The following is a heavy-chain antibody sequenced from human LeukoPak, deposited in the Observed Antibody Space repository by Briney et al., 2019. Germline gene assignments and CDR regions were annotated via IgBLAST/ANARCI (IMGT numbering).Heavy chain of an antibody. D-gene: IGHD6-6*01. J-gene: IGHJ3*02. CDR1: GYSFTSYW. Sequence: GESLKISCKGSGYSFTSYWIGWVRQMPGKGLEWMGIIYPGDSDTRYSPSFQGQVTISADKSISTAYLQWSSLKASDTAMYYCARGKIAARLHDAFDIWGQGTMVTVSS. CDR3: ARGKIAARLHDAFDI. V-gene: IGHV5-51*01. CDR2: IYPGDSDT.